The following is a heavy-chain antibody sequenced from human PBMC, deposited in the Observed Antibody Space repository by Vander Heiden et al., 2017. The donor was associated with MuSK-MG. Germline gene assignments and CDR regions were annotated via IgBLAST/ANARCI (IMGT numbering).Heavy chain of an antibody. CDR2: IRSKTYGGST. D-gene: IGHD1-1*01. J-gene: IGHJ3*02. V-gene: IGHV3-49*03. CDR3: TRDERPDAFDI. Sequence: EVQLVESGGGLVEPGRSLRLSCAASGFTFGAYSLSWFRQAPGKGLEWVGFIRSKTYGGSTEYAPSVRGRFIISRDDSKSIAYLQISSLKTEDTAVYYCTRDERPDAFDIWGQGTMVTVSS. CDR1: GFTFGAYS.